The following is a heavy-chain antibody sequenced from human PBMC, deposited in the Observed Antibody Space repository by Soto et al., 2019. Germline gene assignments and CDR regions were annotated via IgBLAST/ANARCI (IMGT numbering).Heavy chain of an antibody. CDR2: ISGSGGST. D-gene: IGHD3-16*02. J-gene: IGHJ4*02. CDR1: GFTFSSYA. Sequence: GGSLRLSCAASGFTFSSYAMSWVRQAPGKGLEWVSAISGSGGSTYYADSVKGRFTISRDNSKNTLYLQMNSLRAEDTAVYYCARGVRGHSYRTPTFDYWGQGTLVTVSS. V-gene: IGHV3-23*01. CDR3: ARGVRGHSYRTPTFDY.